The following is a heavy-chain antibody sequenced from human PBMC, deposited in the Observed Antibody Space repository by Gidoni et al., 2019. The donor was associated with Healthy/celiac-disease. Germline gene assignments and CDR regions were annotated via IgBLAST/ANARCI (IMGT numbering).Heavy chain of an antibody. Sequence: QVQLVESGGGVVQPGRSLRLPCAASGFTLSSYGMHWVRQAPGQGLAWVAVIWYDGSNKYNADSVKGRFTISRDNSKNTLYLQMNSLRAEDTAVYYCARGVSYGDSPLDYWGQGTLVTVSS. V-gene: IGHV3-33*01. J-gene: IGHJ4*02. CDR1: GFTLSSYG. CDR3: ARGVSYGDSPLDY. CDR2: IWYDGSNK. D-gene: IGHD4-17*01.